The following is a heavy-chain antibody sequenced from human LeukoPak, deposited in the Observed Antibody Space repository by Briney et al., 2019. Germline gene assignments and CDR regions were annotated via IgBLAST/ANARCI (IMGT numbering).Heavy chain of an antibody. V-gene: IGHV6-1*01. J-gene: IGHJ3*01. CDR3: ARGGQGDGYSADEAFDF. Sequence: SQTLSLTCVISGDSVASNSTACNWIRQSPSRGLEWLGSTYYRSKWYNDYALSMKSRITINPDTSKNQFSLQLNSVTPEDTAVYYCARGGQGDGYSADEAFDFWGQGTMVTVS. CDR2: TYYRSKWYN. D-gene: IGHD5-24*01. CDR1: GDSVASNSTA.